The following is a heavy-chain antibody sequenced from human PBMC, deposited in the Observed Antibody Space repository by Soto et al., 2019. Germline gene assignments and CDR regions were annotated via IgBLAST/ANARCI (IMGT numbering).Heavy chain of an antibody. D-gene: IGHD3-3*01. V-gene: IGHV1-2*02. Sequence: QLHLVQSGAVVKKPGASVTVSCSASGYPVTAYYMHWVRQAPGRGLEWMGGINPATGAAKYTQTFQGRCSMTRDTSTSTVFMELSGLTSEDTAVFYCARGGGVGVAGSAAFDMWGQGTLVTVSS. J-gene: IGHJ3*02. CDR3: ARGGGVGVAGSAAFDM. CDR2: INPATGAA. CDR1: GYPVTAYY.